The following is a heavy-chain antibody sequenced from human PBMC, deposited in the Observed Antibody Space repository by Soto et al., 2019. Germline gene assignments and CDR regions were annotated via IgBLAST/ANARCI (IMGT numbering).Heavy chain of an antibody. D-gene: IGHD4-17*01. J-gene: IGHJ4*02. Sequence: ASVKVSCKASGYTFASYGSSWVRQAPGQGLEWMGWISAYNGNTNYAQKLQGRVTMTTDTSTSTAYMELRSLRSDDTAVYYCARDNEVTTMREFDYWGQGTLVTVSS. V-gene: IGHV1-18*01. CDR1: GYTFASYG. CDR3: ARDNEVTTMREFDY. CDR2: ISAYNGNT.